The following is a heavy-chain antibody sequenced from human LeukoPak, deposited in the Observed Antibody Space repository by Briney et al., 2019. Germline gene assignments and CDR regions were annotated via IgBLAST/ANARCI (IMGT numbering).Heavy chain of an antibody. CDR3: ARGGLGATGEFDY. CDR1: GGSFSGYY. CDR2: INHSGST. D-gene: IGHD3-16*01. J-gene: IGHJ4*02. V-gene: IGHV4-34*01. Sequence: SETLSLTCAVYGGSFSGYYWSWIRQPPGKGLEWIGEINHSGSTNYNPSLRSRVTISVDTSKNLFSLKLSSVTAADTAVYYCARGGLGATGEFDYWGQGTLVTVSS.